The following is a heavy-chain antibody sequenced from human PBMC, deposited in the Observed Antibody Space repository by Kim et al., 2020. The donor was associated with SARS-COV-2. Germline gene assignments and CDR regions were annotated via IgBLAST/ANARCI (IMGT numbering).Heavy chain of an antibody. V-gene: IGHV1-69*01. D-gene: IGHD6-19*01. Sequence: AQKFQGRVTITADESTSTGYMELSSLRSEDTAVYYCARGNSSGWYWYFDLWGRGTLVTVSS. J-gene: IGHJ2*01. CDR3: ARGNSSGWYWYFDL.